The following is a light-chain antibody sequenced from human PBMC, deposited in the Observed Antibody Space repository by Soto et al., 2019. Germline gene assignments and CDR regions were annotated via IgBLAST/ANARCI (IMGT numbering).Light chain of an antibody. CDR1: QSSSIN. J-gene: IGKJ1*01. CDR2: AGS. V-gene: IGKV3D-15*01. CDR3: QHYNYWPPKT. Sequence: EIVLTQSPGTLSVSPGDRVTLSCRASQSSSINLAWYQHKPAQAPRLLIHAGSTRATGIPARISGSGSGTEFTLTISSLQSEDFAVYYCQHYNYWPPKTFGQGTKVDIK.